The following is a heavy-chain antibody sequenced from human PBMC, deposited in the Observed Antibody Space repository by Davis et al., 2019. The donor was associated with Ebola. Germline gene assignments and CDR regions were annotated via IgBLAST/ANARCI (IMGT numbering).Heavy chain of an antibody. CDR3: VRSGLSFGVVKYHYGMDV. CDR2: VFYSGVT. D-gene: IGHD3-3*01. CDR1: GGSISTYY. V-gene: IGHV4-59*12. Sequence: SETLSLTCTVFGGSISTYYWSWIRQTPGKGLEWIGYVFYSGVTDYNPSLKSRVTMSVDTSKNQFSLRLRSVTAADTAVYYCVRSGLSFGVVKYHYGMDVWGKGTTVTVSS. J-gene: IGHJ6*04.